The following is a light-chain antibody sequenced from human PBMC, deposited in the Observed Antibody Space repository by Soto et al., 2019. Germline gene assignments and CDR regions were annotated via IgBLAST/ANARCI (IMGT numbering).Light chain of an antibody. CDR3: QQLHNYPLT. J-gene: IGKJ4*01. V-gene: IGKV1-9*01. CDR2: AAS. CDR1: QGISSY. Sequence: IQLTQSPSSLSASVGDRVTITCRASQGISSYLAWYQQKPGKAPKLLIYAASTLQSGVPLRFSGSGSGTEFTLTISSLQTEDFATYYCQQLHNYPLTFGGGTKVEIK.